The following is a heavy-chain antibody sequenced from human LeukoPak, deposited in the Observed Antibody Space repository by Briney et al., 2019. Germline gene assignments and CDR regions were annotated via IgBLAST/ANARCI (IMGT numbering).Heavy chain of an antibody. CDR1: GYSFASYW. D-gene: IGHD1-26*01. CDR3: ARRRDLYSGSYYPFDY. V-gene: IGHV5-51*01. J-gene: IGHJ4*02. Sequence: GESLKISCKGSGYSFASYWIAWVRQMSGKGLEWMGIIYPGDSDARYSPSFQGQVTISADKSISTAYLQWSSLKASDTAMYYCARRRDLYSGSYYPFDYWGQGTLVTVSS. CDR2: IYPGDSDA.